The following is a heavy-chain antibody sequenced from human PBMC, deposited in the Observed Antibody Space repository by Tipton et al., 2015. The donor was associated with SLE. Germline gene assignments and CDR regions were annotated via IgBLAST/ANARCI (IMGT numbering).Heavy chain of an antibody. J-gene: IGHJ4*02. CDR2: ISWDSDNI. D-gene: IGHD6-13*01. V-gene: IGHV3-9*01. CDR1: GFTFDDYG. Sequence: SLRLSCAASGFTFDDYGMHWVRQTTGKGLEWVSGISWDSDNIGYADSVKGRFTISRDNAKNTLYLQMNSLRAEDTAVYYCARELGGIAAAGPLWGQGTLVTVSS. CDR3: ARELGGIAAAGPL.